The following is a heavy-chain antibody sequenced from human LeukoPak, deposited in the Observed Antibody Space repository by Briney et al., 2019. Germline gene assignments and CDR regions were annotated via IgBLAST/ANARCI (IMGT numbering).Heavy chain of an antibody. Sequence: ASVNVSCKASGYTFTSYGISWVRQAPGQGLEWMGWISAYNGNTNYAQKLQGRVTMTTDTSTSTAYMELRSLRSDDTAVYYCARVALTGFPYYMDVWGKGTTVTVSS. V-gene: IGHV1-18*01. CDR2: ISAYNGNT. CDR1: GYTFTSYG. J-gene: IGHJ6*03. CDR3: ARVALTGFPYYMDV. D-gene: IGHD7-27*01.